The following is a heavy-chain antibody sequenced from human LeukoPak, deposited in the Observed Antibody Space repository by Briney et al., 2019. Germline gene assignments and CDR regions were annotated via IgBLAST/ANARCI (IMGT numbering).Heavy chain of an antibody. V-gene: IGHV3-23*01. CDR2: ITGSGGRT. CDR1: GFIFDNYA. J-gene: IGHJ3*02. Sequence: SGGPLRLSCAASGFIFDNYAMSWVRQAPGKGLEWVSTITGSGGRTYFADSVKGRFTISRDNSNNTLSLQMKSLRAEDTALYHCAKGTCTSTSCYGNAFDIWGQGTVVTVSS. CDR3: AKGTCTSTSCYGNAFDI. D-gene: IGHD2/OR15-2a*01.